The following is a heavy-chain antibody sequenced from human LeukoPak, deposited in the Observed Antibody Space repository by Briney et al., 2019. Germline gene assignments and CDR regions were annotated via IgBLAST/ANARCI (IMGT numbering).Heavy chain of an antibody. J-gene: IGHJ4*02. Sequence: GGSLRLSCRTSGFTFGDYVMTWVRQAPGKGLEWVGFIRSKVYGGTTEYAASVKGRFIISRDDSKSIAYLQMNSLKTEDTAVYYCTRDYGGLDYWGQGTLVTVSS. CDR1: GFTFGDYV. V-gene: IGHV3-49*04. CDR3: TRDYGGLDY. CDR2: IRSKVYGGTT. D-gene: IGHD4-23*01.